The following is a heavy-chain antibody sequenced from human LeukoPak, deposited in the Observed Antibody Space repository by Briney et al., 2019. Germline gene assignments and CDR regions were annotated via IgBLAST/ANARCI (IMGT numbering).Heavy chain of an antibody. CDR1: GFTFSSYG. D-gene: IGHD2/OR15-2a*01. CDR3: ARDLRLISFDP. J-gene: IGHJ5*02. CDR2: ISGSGGST. Sequence: GGSLRLSCAASGFTFSSYGMSWVRQAPGKGLEWVSAISGSGGSTYYADSVKGRFTISRDNFKNTLYLQMNSLRAEDTAVYYCARDLRLISFDPWGQGTLVTVSS. V-gene: IGHV3-23*01.